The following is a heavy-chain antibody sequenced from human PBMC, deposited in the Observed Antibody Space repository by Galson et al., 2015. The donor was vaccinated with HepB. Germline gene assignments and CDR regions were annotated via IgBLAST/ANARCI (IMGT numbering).Heavy chain of an antibody. J-gene: IGHJ5*02. D-gene: IGHD6-6*01. Sequence: SLRLSCAASRFTFSSYGMHWVRQAPGKGLEWVAVISYDGSNKYYADSVKGRFTISRDNSKNTLYLQMNSLRAEDTAVYYCAKRSKQLAPPGNWFDPWAREPWSPSPQ. CDR2: ISYDGSNK. V-gene: IGHV3-30*18. CDR3: AKRSKQLAPPGNWFDP. CDR1: RFTFSSYG.